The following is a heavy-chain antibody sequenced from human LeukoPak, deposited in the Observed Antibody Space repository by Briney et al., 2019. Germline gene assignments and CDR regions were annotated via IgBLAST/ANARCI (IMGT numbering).Heavy chain of an antibody. J-gene: IGHJ4*02. CDR2: IYYSGST. CDR1: GGSISSGGYY. V-gene: IGHV4-31*03. CDR3: ARASPGYDFWSGYNPSQYFDY. Sequence: SQTLSLTCTVSGGSISSGGYYWSWIRQHPGKGLEWIGYIYYSGSTYYNPSLKSRVTISVDTSKNQSSLKLSSVTAADTAVYYCARASPGYDFWSGYNPSQYFDYWGQGTLVTVSS. D-gene: IGHD3-3*01.